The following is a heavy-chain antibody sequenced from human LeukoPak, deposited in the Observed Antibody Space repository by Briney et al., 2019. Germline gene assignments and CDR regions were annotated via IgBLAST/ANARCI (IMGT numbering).Heavy chain of an antibody. CDR1: GGSISSYY. V-gene: IGHV4-59*01. CDR2: IYHSGST. CDR3: ARVERSSGWYLYY. D-gene: IGHD6-19*01. Sequence: SETLSLTCTVSGGSISSYYWSWIRQPPGKGLEWTGYIYHSGSTNYNPSLKSRVTISVDTSKNQFSLKLSSVTAADTAVYYCARVERSSGWYLYYWGQGTLVTVSS. J-gene: IGHJ4*02.